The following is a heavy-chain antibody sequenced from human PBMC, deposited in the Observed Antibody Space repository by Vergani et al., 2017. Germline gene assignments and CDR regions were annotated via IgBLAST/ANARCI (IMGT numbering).Heavy chain of an antibody. CDR2: ISGSGGST. J-gene: IGHJ4*02. Sequence: VQLVESGGGVVQPGRSLRLSCAASGFTFSSYGMHWVRQAPGKGLEWVSAISGSGGSTYYADSVKGRFTISRDNSKNSLYLQMNSLRAEDTAVYYCARDIGDGYNEHDYWGQGTLVTVSS. CDR3: ARDIGDGYNEHDY. CDR1: GFTFSSYG. V-gene: IGHV3-23*04. D-gene: IGHD5-24*01.